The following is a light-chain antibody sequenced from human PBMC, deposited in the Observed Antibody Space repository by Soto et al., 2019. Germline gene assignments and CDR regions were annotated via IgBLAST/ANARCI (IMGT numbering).Light chain of an antibody. CDR2: DVS. CDR3: QQRRNWPPS. V-gene: IGKV3-11*01. J-gene: IGKJ5*01. CDR1: QSVGDY. Sequence: EIGLTQSPATLSLSPGERATLSCRASQSVGDYLAWYQQKPGQPPRLLIYDVSTRATGIPARFSGSGSGTDFTLTISSLEPEDFAVYYCQQRRNWPPSLGQGTRLEIK.